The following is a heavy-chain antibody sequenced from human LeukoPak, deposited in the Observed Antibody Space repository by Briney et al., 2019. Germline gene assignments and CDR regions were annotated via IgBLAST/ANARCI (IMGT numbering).Heavy chain of an antibody. CDR1: GGSISSSSYY. CDR3: ARLPTGYPNWFDP. J-gene: IGHJ5*02. CDR2: INYGGSGST. Sequence: SETLSLTCTASGGSISSSSYYWGWIRQPPGKGLEWIGNINYGGSGSTYYNPSLKSRVTISVDTSRSRFSLKLNSVTAADTAVYYCARLPTGYPNWFDPWGQGTLVTVSS. D-gene: IGHD3-9*01. V-gene: IGHV4-39*01.